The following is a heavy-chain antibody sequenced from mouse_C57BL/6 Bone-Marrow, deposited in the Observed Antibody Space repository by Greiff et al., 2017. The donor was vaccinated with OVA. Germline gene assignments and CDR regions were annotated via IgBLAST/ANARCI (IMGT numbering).Heavy chain of an antibody. CDR3: ARSQTAQATLFAY. J-gene: IGHJ3*01. CDR1: GYTFTSYW. D-gene: IGHD3-2*02. CDR2: IDPSDSYT. V-gene: IGHV1-59*01. Sequence: QVQLQQPGAELVRPGPSVKLSCKASGYTFTSYWMHWVKQRPGQGLEWIGVIDPSDSYTNYNQKFKGKATLTVDTSSSTAYMQLSSLTSEDSAVYYCARSQTAQATLFAYWGQGTLVTVSA.